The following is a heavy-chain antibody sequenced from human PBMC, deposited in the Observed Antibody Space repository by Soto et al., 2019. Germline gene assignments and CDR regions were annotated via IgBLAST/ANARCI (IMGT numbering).Heavy chain of an antibody. D-gene: IGHD3-3*01. CDR2: IRSKAYGGTT. CDR3: TRDGKLQYDFWSGHYPDYYGMDV. J-gene: IGHJ6*02. V-gene: IGHV3-49*03. CDR1: GFTFGDYA. Sequence: GVLRLSCTASGFTFGDYAMSWFRQAPGKGLEWVGFIRSKAYGGTTEYAASVKGRFTISRDDSKSIAYLQMNSLKTEDTAVYYCTRDGKLQYDFWSGHYPDYYGMDVWGQGTKVTVSS.